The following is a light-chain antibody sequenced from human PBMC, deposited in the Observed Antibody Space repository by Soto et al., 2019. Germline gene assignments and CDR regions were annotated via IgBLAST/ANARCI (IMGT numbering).Light chain of an antibody. J-gene: IGKJ1*01. CDR2: DAS. CDR3: QQYGDSPRT. V-gene: IGKV3-20*01. Sequence: EIVLTQSPGTLSLSPGERATLSCRASQSVSSSYLAWYQQKPGQAPRVLIYDASSRATGIPDRFSGSGSGTDFTLTISRLEPEDFALYYCQQYGDSPRTFGQGTRVEIK. CDR1: QSVSSSY.